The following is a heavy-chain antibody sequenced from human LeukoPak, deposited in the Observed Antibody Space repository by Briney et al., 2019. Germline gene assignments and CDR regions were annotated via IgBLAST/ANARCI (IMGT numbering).Heavy chain of an antibody. Sequence: PSETLSLTCTVSGGSISSYYWSWIRQPPGKGLEWIGYIYCSGSTNYNPSLKSRVTISVDTSKNQFSLKLSSVTAADTAVYYCARQTKQWLTFFDYWGQGTLVTVSS. CDR3: ARQTKQWLTFFDY. J-gene: IGHJ4*02. V-gene: IGHV4-59*08. D-gene: IGHD6-19*01. CDR1: GGSISSYY. CDR2: IYCSGST.